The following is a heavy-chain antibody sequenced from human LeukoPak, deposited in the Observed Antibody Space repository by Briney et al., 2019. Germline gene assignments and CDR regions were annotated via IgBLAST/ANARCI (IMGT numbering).Heavy chain of an antibody. CDR3: ARGSHTGHIVVVVGASYMDV. J-gene: IGHJ6*03. V-gene: IGHV4-34*01. CDR1: GGSFSGYY. D-gene: IGHD2-15*01. Sequence: TSETLSLTCAVYGGSFSGYYWSWIRQPPGKGLEWNGEINQSGSTNYNPSLKRRVAISVDTSKDQFYLKLSSVTGADTAVYYRARGSHTGHIVVVVGASYMDVGGKGTTVTVSS. CDR2: INQSGST.